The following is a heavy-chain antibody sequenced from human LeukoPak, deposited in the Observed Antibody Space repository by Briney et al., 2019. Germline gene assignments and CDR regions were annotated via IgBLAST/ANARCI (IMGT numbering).Heavy chain of an antibody. Sequence: GGSLRLSCAASGFTFSSYAMSWVRQAPGKGLEWVSAISGSGGSTYYADSAKGRFTISRDNSKNTLYLQMESLTPEDTAVYYCVRDGGSLTLSNTGNYFDYWGQGTRVTVSS. CDR2: ISGSGGST. CDR1: GFTFSSYA. D-gene: IGHD3-16*01. CDR3: VRDGGSLTLSNTGNYFDY. J-gene: IGHJ4*02. V-gene: IGHV3-23*01.